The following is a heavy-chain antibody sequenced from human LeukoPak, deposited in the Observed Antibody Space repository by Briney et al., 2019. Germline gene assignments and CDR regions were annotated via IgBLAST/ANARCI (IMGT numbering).Heavy chain of an antibody. CDR2: IYPGDSDT. D-gene: IGHD2-15*01. J-gene: IGHJ4*02. V-gene: IGHV5-51*01. CDR1: GYSFTTYW. Sequence: GESRKISCEGSGYSFTTYWIGWVRQMPGKGLEWMGIIYPGDSDTRYSPSFQGQVTISADKSISTAYLQWSSLKASDTAMYYCARARYCSGGSCYAEYWGQGTLVSVSS. CDR3: ARARYCSGGSCYAEY.